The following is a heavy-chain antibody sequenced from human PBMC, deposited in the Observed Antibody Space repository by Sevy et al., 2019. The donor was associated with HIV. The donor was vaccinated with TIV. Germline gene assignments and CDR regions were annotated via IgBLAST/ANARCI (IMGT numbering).Heavy chain of an antibody. CDR3: ARGLTGYSSGWYRAGFDP. CDR1: GYTFTCYD. Sequence: ASVKVSCKAPGYTFTCYDINWVRQATGQGLEWMGWMNPNSGNTGYAQMFQGRVTITRNTSISTAYMELSSLRSEDTAVYYCARGLTGYSSGWYRAGFDPWGQGTLVTVSS. D-gene: IGHD6-19*01. V-gene: IGHV1-8*03. CDR2: MNPNSGNT. J-gene: IGHJ5*02.